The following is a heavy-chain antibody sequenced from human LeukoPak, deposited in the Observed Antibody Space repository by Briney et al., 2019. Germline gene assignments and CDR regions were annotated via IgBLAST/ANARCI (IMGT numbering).Heavy chain of an antibody. CDR2: ISTSSSYI. CDR1: GFTFSNYW. J-gene: IGHJ4*02. CDR3: ASALRTSSLIAAHNY. D-gene: IGHD6-13*01. V-gene: IGHV3-21*01. Sequence: GGSLRLSCAASGFTFSNYWMTWVRQAPGKGLEWVSSISTSSSYIYYADSVKGRFTISRDNAKKSLFLQMNSLRAEDTAVYYCASALRTSSLIAAHNYWGQGTLVTVSS.